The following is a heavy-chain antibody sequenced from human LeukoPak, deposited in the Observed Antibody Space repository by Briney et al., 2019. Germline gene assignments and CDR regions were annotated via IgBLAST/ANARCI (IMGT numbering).Heavy chain of an antibody. Sequence: GGSLRLSCAASGFTFSSYGMHWVRQAQGKGLGWVAFIRYDESTKYYADSVKGRFTISRDNSKNTLYLQMSSLRVEDTAEYYCAKGTKWADLVATMDNWGQGTLVTVSS. CDR1: GFTFSSYG. V-gene: IGHV3-30*02. CDR3: AKGTKWADLVATMDN. CDR2: IRYDESTK. J-gene: IGHJ4*02. D-gene: IGHD5-12*01.